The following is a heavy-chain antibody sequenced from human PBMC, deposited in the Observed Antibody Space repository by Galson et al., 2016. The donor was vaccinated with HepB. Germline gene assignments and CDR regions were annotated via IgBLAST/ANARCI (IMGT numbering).Heavy chain of an antibody. CDR1: GFTFSYYS. Sequence: LRLSCAASGFTFSYYSLNWVRQAPGKGLEWVSYISSYSSTIYYADSVKGRFTISRDNAKNSLYLQMNSLRDEYTAVYYCAIVAPIEMATRSFDPWGQGTLVSVSS. D-gene: IGHD5-24*01. CDR3: AIVAPIEMATRSFDP. V-gene: IGHV3-48*02. CDR2: ISSYSSTI. J-gene: IGHJ5*02.